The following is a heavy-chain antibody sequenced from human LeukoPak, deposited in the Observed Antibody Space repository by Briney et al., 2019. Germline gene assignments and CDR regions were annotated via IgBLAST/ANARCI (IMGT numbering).Heavy chain of an antibody. D-gene: IGHD6-19*01. J-gene: IGHJ4*02. CDR3: ARAAPYSSGWFHTGQSFDY. Sequence: ASVKVSCKASGYTFTSYAMHWVRQAPGQRLEWMGWINAGNGNTKYSQKFQGRVTITRDTSASTAYMELSSLRSEDTAVYYCARAAPYSSGWFHTGQSFDYWGQGTLVTVSS. CDR2: INAGNGNT. CDR1: GYTFTSYA. V-gene: IGHV1-3*01.